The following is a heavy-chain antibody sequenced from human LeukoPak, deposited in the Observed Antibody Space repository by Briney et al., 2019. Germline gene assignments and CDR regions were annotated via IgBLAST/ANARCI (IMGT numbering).Heavy chain of an antibody. J-gene: IGHJ6*02. V-gene: IGHV4-59*01. CDR1: GGSISSYY. CDR2: IYYSGST. Sequence: SETLSLTCTVSGGSISSYYWSWIRQPPGKGLEWIAYIYYSGSTNYNPSLESRVTISVATSKNQFSLKLSSVTAADTAVYYCAREERNGDYYYGMDVWGQGTTVTVSS. CDR3: AREERNGDYYYGMDV. D-gene: IGHD1-1*01.